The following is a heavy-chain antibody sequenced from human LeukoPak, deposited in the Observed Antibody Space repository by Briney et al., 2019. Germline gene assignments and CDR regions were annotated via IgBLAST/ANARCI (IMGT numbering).Heavy chain of an antibody. CDR1: GYTFTSYA. Sequence: ASVKVSCKASGYTFTSYAMNWVRQAPGQGLEWMGWINTNTGNPTYAQGFTGRFVFSLDTSVSTAYLQISSLKAEDTAVYYCARPGSVLRYFPFDYWGQGTLVTVSS. V-gene: IGHV7-4-1*02. D-gene: IGHD3-9*01. CDR3: ARPGSVLRYFPFDY. J-gene: IGHJ4*02. CDR2: INTNTGNP.